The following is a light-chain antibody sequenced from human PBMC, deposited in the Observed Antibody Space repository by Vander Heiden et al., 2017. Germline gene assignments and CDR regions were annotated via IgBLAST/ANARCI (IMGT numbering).Light chain of an antibody. Sequence: DIVMTQSPDSLAVSLGERATINCKSSQSVLYSSNNKNYLAWYQQKPGQPPKLLIYWASTRESGVPDRFSGSGSGTDFTLTISSLQAEDVAVYYCQQYYSTHCFGHGTKVDIK. J-gene: IGKJ3*01. CDR3: QQYYSTHC. CDR1: QSVLYSSNNKNY. CDR2: WAS. V-gene: IGKV4-1*01.